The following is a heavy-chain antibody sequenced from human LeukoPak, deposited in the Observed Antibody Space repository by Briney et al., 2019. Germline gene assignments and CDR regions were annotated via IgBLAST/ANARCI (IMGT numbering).Heavy chain of an antibody. V-gene: IGHV3-21*01. CDR2: ISGSSTYI. CDR3: ARDSRYSYGYNGMDV. Sequence: GGSLRLSCAASGFTFRTYNINWVRQAPGKGLEWVSSISGSSTYIYYADSVKGRFTISRDNAKNSLYLQMNSLRAEDTAVYYCARDSRYSYGYNGMDVWGQGTTVTVSS. J-gene: IGHJ6*02. CDR1: GFTFRTYN. D-gene: IGHD5-18*01.